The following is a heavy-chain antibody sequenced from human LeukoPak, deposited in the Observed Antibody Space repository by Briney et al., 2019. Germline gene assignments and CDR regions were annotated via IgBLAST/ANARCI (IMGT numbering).Heavy chain of an antibody. J-gene: IGHJ4*02. V-gene: IGHV3-48*01. CDR3: ASSRGNFDY. CDR2: ITSSSDTI. Sequence: GGSLRLSCAASGFTFSIYSMNWVRQAPGKGLEWVSYITSSSDTIYYGDSVKGRFTVSRDNAKNSLYLQMNSLRAEDTAVYYCASSRGNFDYWGQGTLVTVSS. CDR1: GFTFSIYS. D-gene: IGHD1-26*01.